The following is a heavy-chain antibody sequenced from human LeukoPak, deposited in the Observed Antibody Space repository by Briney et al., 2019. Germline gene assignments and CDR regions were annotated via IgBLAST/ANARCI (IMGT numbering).Heavy chain of an antibody. D-gene: IGHD3-22*01. CDR2: VYHVGTT. Sequence: SETLSLTCTVSGYSISSGYFWGWIRQPPGKGLEWIGVYHVGTTDYNPSLKSRVTISVDRSKNQMSLKLSSVTAADTAVYYCARAYYYDSSSYYGENYYYYYMDVWGKGTTVTISS. CDR1: GYSISSGYF. J-gene: IGHJ6*03. CDR3: ARAYYYDSSSYYGENYYYYYMDV. V-gene: IGHV4-38-2*02.